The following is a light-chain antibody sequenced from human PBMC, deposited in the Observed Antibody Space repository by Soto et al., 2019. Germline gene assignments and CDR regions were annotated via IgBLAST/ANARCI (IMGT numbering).Light chain of an antibody. J-gene: IGLJ1*01. CDR3: CSYAGSYTYV. CDR1: SSDVGGYNY. CDR2: DVT. V-gene: IGLV2-11*01. Sequence: VLTQPRSVSGSPGQSVTISCTGSSSDVGGYNYVSWYQQHPGKAPKLMIYDVTRRPSGVPDRFSGSKSGNTASLTISGLQAEDETDYYCCSYAGSYTYVFGTGTKVTVL.